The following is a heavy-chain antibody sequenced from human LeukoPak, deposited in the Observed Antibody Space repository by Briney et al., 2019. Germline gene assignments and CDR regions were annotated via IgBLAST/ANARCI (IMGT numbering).Heavy chain of an antibody. V-gene: IGHV1-2*02. CDR1: GDAFSGYF. D-gene: IGHD6-19*01. J-gene: IGHJ4*02. CDR2: INANSGVT. Sequence: ASVKVSCKASGDAFSGYFIHWVRQAPGQGLEWMGNINANSGVTSYAQKFQGRVTMTRDTSISTAYMELNNLRSDDTAVYFCAREDESGWRRFDYWGQGTLVTVSS. CDR3: AREDESGWRRFDY.